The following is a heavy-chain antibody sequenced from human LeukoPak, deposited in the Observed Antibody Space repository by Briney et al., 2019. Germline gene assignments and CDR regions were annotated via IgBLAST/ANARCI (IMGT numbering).Heavy chain of an antibody. D-gene: IGHD5-24*01. J-gene: IGHJ4*02. CDR2: IYYSGST. V-gene: IGHV4-30-4*01. Sequence: PSETLSLTCTVSGGSISSGDYYWSWVRQPPGKGLEWIGYIYYSGSTYYNPSLKSRVTISVDTSKSHFSLELSSVTAADTAVYYCASAVTAERIDYWGQGTLVTVSS. CDR1: GGSISSGDYY. CDR3: ASAVTAERIDY.